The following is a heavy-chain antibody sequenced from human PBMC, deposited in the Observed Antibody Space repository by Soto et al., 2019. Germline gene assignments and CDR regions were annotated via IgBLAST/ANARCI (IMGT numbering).Heavy chain of an antibody. CDR3: ARGLYHSNSGRVWFDP. Sequence: EVQLVQSGGHLIQPGGSLRLSCAASGFTISDNYMSWVRQAPGKGLEWVSNIFGGGITYYADSVTGRFTVSRDDSKNTLYLQMDSLRAEDTAVYFCARGLYHSNSGRVWFDPWGQGTLVTVSS. CDR2: IFGGGIT. V-gene: IGHV3-53*01. CDR1: GFTISDNY. D-gene: IGHD3-10*01. J-gene: IGHJ5*02.